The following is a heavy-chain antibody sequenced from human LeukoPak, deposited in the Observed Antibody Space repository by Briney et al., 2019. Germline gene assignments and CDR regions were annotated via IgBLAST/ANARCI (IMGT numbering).Heavy chain of an antibody. CDR2: INHSGST. CDR1: GGSFSGYY. Sequence: SETLSLTCAVYGGSFSGYYWSWIRQPPGKGLEWIGEINHSGSTNYNPSLQSRVTISVDTSKNQFSLKLSSVTAADTAVYYCARGWRKIFAVPRQFDPWGQGTLVTVSS. V-gene: IGHV4-34*01. D-gene: IGHD1-1*01. CDR3: ARGWRKIFAVPRQFDP. J-gene: IGHJ5*02.